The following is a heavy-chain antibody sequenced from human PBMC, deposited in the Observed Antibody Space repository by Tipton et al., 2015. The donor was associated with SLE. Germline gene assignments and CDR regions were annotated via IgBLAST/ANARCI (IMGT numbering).Heavy chain of an antibody. Sequence: TLSLTCTVSGASISGGGYSWNWIRQPPGKGLEWIGYIYYSGSTNYNPSLKSRVTISVDTSKNQFSLKLSSVTAADTAVYYCARDRLGGVIVTTFDYWGQGTLVTVSS. CDR2: IYYSGST. D-gene: IGHD3-16*02. V-gene: IGHV4-61*08. CDR1: GASISGGGYS. J-gene: IGHJ4*02. CDR3: ARDRLGGVIVTTFDY.